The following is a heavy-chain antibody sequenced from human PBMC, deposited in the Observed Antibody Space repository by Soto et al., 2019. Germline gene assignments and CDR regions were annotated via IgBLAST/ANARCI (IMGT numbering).Heavy chain of an antibody. Sequence: QVQLQESGPGLVKPSQTLSLTCTVSGGSISSGGYYWSWIRQHPGKGLEWIGYIYYSGSTYYNPCLNSRITMSVDPSKIHFALKRSSVTAADTAVYYCARDRNGDYYFDYWGQGTLVTVSS. CDR2: IYYSGST. CDR1: GGSISSGGYY. D-gene: IGHD4-17*01. V-gene: IGHV4-31*03. J-gene: IGHJ4*02. CDR3: ARDRNGDYYFDY.